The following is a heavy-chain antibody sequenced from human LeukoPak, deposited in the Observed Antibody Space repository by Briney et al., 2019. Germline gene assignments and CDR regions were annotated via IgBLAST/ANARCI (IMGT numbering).Heavy chain of an antibody. J-gene: IGHJ4*02. CDR3: AKDPPGYSYGYDYFDY. D-gene: IGHD5-18*01. CDR2: ISGSTSTT. Sequence: GGSLTLSCAASGFTFSSFVLSWVRQAPGKGLEWVSGISGSTSTTYYADSVKGRFSISRDNSKNTVYLQVHSLRAEDTAVYYCAKDPPGYSYGYDYFDYWGQGTLVTVSS. CDR1: GFTFSSFV. V-gene: IGHV3-23*01.